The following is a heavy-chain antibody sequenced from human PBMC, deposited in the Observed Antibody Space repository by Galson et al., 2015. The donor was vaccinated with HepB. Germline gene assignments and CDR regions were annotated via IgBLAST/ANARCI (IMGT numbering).Heavy chain of an antibody. CDR2: FDPEDGET. Sequence: SVKVSCKVSGYTLTELSMHWVRQAPGKGLEWMGGFDPEDGETIYAQKFQGRVTMTEDTSTDTAYMELSSLRSEDTAVYYCATTSSGIAAAGSSRTVDYWGQGTLVTVSS. V-gene: IGHV1-24*01. D-gene: IGHD6-13*01. CDR1: GYTLTELS. J-gene: IGHJ4*02. CDR3: ATTSSGIAAAGSSRTVDY.